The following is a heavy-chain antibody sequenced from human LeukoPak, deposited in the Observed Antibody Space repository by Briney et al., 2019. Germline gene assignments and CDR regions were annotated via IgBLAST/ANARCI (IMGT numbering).Heavy chain of an antibody. V-gene: IGHV3-30*02. CDR3: AKMYSSSWSINWFDP. J-gene: IGHJ5*02. CDR1: GFTYSSYG. D-gene: IGHD6-13*01. CDR2: IRYDGSNK. Sequence: GGSLRLSCAASGFTYSSYGMHWVRQAPGKGLEWVAFIRYDGSNKYYADSVKGRFTISRDNSKNTLYLQMNSLRAEDTAVYYCAKMYSSSWSINWFDPWGQGTLVTVSS.